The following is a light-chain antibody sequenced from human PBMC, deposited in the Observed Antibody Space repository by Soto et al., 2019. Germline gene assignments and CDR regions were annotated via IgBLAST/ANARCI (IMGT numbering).Light chain of an antibody. Sequence: QSVLTQPASVSGSPGQSITISCTGTSSDVGGYNYVSWLQQHPGKVPKLIIYDVSSRPSGVSNRFSGSKSGNTASLTISGLQAEDEADCYCTSYTSSNTHVFGGGTKVTVL. CDR3: TSYTSSNTHV. V-gene: IGLV2-14*01. CDR1: SSDVGGYNY. CDR2: DVS. J-gene: IGLJ1*01.